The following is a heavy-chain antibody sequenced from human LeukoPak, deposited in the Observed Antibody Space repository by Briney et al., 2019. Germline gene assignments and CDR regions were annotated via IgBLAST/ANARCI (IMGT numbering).Heavy chain of an antibody. D-gene: IGHD2/OR15-2a*01. J-gene: IGHJ2*01. CDR3: ARAQGSMIVLRTTNRYFDL. CDR2: IYQDGSKT. CDR1: GFTVSNYE. V-gene: IGHV3-7*01. Sequence: PGGSLRLSCAASGFTVSNYEMSWVRQAPGKGLEWLANIYQDGSKTYYVDTVKGRFTTYRANGKTSLYLHINRLRAADTAVYYCARAQGSMIVLRTTNRYFDLWGRVTLVTVPS.